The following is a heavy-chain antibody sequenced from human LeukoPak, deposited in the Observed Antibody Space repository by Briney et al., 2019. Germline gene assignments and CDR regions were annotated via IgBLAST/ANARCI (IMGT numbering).Heavy chain of an antibody. CDR3: AKDTAQPGIAVWYYFDY. CDR2: ISWNSGSI. Sequence: GGSLGLSCAASGFTFDDYAMHWVRQAPGKGLEWVSGISWNSGSIGYADSVKGRFTISRDNAKNSLYLQMNSLRAEDTALYYCAKDTAQPGIAVWYYFDYWGQGTLVTVSS. J-gene: IGHJ4*02. V-gene: IGHV3-9*01. CDR1: GFTFDDYA. D-gene: IGHD6-19*01.